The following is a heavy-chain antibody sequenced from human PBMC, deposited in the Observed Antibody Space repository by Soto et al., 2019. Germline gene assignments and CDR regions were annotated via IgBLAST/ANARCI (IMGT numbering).Heavy chain of an antibody. D-gene: IGHD3-22*01. J-gene: IGHJ4*02. Sequence: QVQLVQSGAEVKEPGSSVKVSCKASGGTFSSYAISWVRQAPGQGLEWMGGIIPIFGTAYYAQKFQGRVTITADESTSTAYMELSSLRSEDTAVYYCARSPGGYYDSSGYFAYWGQGTLVTVSS. CDR3: ARSPGGYYDSSGYFAY. CDR2: IIPIFGTA. CDR1: GGTFSSYA. V-gene: IGHV1-69*01.